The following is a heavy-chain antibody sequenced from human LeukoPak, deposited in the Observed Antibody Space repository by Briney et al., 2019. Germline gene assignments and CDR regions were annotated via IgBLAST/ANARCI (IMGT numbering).Heavy chain of an antibody. D-gene: IGHD1-26*01. V-gene: IGHV1-3*01. CDR2: INAGNGNT. Sequence: ASVKVSCKASGYTFTSYAMHWVRQAPGQRLEWMGWINAGNGNTKYSQKFQGRVTITRDTSASTAYMELSSLRSEDTAVNYCARPGIVGATSSVAFDIWGQGTMVTVSS. CDR3: ARPGIVGATSSVAFDI. CDR1: GYTFTSYA. J-gene: IGHJ3*02.